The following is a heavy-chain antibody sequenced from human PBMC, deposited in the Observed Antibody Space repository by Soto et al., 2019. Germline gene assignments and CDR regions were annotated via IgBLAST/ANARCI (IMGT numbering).Heavy chain of an antibody. J-gene: IGHJ3*02. V-gene: IGHV1-69*13. CDR3: ARSRPGAGYCSSTSCYAGAFDI. CDR2: IIPIFGTA. CDR1: GGTFSSYA. D-gene: IGHD2-2*01. Sequence: ASVKVSCKASGGTFSSYAISWVRQAPGQGLEWMGGIIPIFGTANYAQKFQSRVTITADESTSTAYMELSSLRSEDTAVYYCARSRPGAGYCSSTSCYAGAFDIWGQGTMVTVSS.